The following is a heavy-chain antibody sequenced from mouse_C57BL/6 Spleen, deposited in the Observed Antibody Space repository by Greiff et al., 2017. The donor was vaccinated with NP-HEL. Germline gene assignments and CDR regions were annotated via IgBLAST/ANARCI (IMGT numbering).Heavy chain of an antibody. V-gene: IGHV1-53*01. CDR3: ARQRTYDYGFDY. Sequence: VQLQQSGTELVKPGASVKLSCKASGYTFTSYWMHWVKQRPGQGLEWIGNINPSNGGTNYNEKFKSKATLTVDKSSSTAYMQLSSLTSEDSAVYYCARQRTYDYGFDYWGKGTTLTVSS. CDR1: GYTFTSYW. D-gene: IGHD2-4*01. CDR2: INPSNGGT. J-gene: IGHJ2*01.